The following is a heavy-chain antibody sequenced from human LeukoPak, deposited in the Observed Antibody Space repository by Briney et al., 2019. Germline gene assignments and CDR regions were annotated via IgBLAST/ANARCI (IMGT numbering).Heavy chain of an antibody. CDR1: GFTFSSYS. CDR2: ISSSSSYI. V-gene: IGHV3-21*01. D-gene: IGHD6-13*01. J-gene: IGHJ4*02. Sequence: GGSLRLSCAASGFTFSSYSMNWVRQAPGKGLEWVSSISSSSSYIYYADSLKGRFTMSRDNAKNSLYLQMNSLRAEDTAVYYCARVLEAASFDYWGRGTPVTVSS. CDR3: ARVLEAASFDY.